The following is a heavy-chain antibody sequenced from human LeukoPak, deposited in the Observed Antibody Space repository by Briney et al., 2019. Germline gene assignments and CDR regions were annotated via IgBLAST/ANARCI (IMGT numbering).Heavy chain of an antibody. V-gene: IGHV1-18*01. CDR1: GYTFTSYG. J-gene: IGHJ4*02. CDR3: ARDVAPKYQLPFDY. D-gene: IGHD2-2*01. CDR2: ISAYNGNT. Sequence: GASVKVSCKASGYTFTSYGISWVRQAPGQGLEWMGWISAYNGNTNYAQKLQGRVTMTTDTSTSTAYMELRSLRSDDTAVYYCARDVAPKYQLPFDYWGQGTLVTVSS.